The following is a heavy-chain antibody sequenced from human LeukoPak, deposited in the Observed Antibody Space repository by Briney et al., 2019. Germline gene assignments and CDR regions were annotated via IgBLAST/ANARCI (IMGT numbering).Heavy chain of an antibody. CDR2: ISYDGSNK. V-gene: IGHV3-30*18. D-gene: IGHD3-22*01. CDR3: AKALYYYDSSGAADI. Sequence: GGSLRLSCAASGFTFSSYGMHWVRQAPGKGLEWVAVISYDGSNKYYADSVKGRFTISRDNSKNTLYLQMNSLRAEDTAVYYCAKALYYYDSSGAADIWGQGTMVTVSS. CDR1: GFTFSSYG. J-gene: IGHJ3*02.